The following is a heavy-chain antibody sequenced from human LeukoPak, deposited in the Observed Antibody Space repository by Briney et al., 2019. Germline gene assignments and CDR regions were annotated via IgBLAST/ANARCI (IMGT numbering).Heavy chain of an antibody. D-gene: IGHD2-21*02. CDR3: AGVSHIVVLTAMFTFDI. Sequence: PSGTLSLTCAVSGGSISSNWWSWVRQPPGKGPEWIWEIDHSGSTNYNPSPKSRVTISVDTSKKQFSLKLSSVTAADTPVYYCAGVSHIVVLTAMFTFDIWGQGTMVTVSS. V-gene: IGHV4-4*02. J-gene: IGHJ3*02. CDR1: GGSISSNW. CDR2: IDHSGST.